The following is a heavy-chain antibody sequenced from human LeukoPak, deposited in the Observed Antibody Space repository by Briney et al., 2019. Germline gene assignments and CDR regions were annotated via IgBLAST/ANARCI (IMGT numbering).Heavy chain of an antibody. Sequence: GGSLRLSCAASGFTFGTYAMHWVRQAPGKGLEWVSFISSSGGSPNYADSVKGRFTISSDNSENTLYLQMNSLRAEDTAMYYCAKDRSSQSTLGPHYWGQGTLVTVSS. CDR1: GFTFGTYA. J-gene: IGHJ4*02. V-gene: IGHV3-23*01. CDR2: ISSSGGSP. CDR3: AKDRSSQSTLGPHY. D-gene: IGHD5/OR15-5a*01.